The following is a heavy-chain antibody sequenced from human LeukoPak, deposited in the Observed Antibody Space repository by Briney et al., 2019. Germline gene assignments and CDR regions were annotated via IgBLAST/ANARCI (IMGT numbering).Heavy chain of an antibody. J-gene: IGHJ4*02. CDR1: GFTFSSYG. CDR3: AKERSHHGDYSLLDY. D-gene: IGHD4-17*01. Sequence: PGGSLRLSCAASGFTFSSYGMHWVRQAPGKGLEWVAVISYDGSNKYYADSVKGRFTISRDNSKNTLYLQMNSLRAEDTAVYYCAKERSHHGDYSLLDYWGQGTLVTVSS. CDR2: ISYDGSNK. V-gene: IGHV3-30*18.